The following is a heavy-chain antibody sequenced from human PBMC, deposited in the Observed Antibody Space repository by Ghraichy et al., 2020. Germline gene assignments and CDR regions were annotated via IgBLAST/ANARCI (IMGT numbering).Heavy chain of an antibody. D-gene: IGHD4-17*01. CDR2: IYSGGST. CDR1: GGSISSYY. J-gene: IGHJ3*02. Sequence: SETLSLTCTVSGGSISSYYWSWIRQPAGKGLEWIGRIYSGGSTNYNPSLKSRVTMSVDTSKNQFSLKLSSVTAADTALYYCARGLDYGDYLSAFDIWGQGTMVTVSS. V-gene: IGHV4-4*07. CDR3: ARGLDYGDYLSAFDI.